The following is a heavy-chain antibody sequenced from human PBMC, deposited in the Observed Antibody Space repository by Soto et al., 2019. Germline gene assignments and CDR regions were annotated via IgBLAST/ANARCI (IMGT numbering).Heavy chain of an antibody. Sequence: QLRESGPGLVKPSGTLSLTCFVSGASISSTYWWSWVRQTPGKRLEWIGQIYHTGTTSYNPSLKNRVTISLDKSNNQFSLRLTSMTAADTAVYYCATLLPRIVVVMTDLPTWGQGTLVTVSS. V-gene: IGHV4-4*02. CDR1: GASISSTYW. CDR2: IYHTGTT. J-gene: IGHJ5*02. D-gene: IGHD2-15*01. CDR3: ATLLPRIVVVMTDLPT.